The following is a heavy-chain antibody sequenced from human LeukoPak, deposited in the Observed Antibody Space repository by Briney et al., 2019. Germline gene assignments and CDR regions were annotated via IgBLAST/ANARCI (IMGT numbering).Heavy chain of an antibody. CDR3: ARDIYYYYYYIDV. Sequence: GGSLRLSCAASGFTFSSYSMNWVRPPPGKGLEWVSSISSYSSYIYYADSVKGRFTIFREDAKKSLYLLMISLRAEDTAVYYCARDIYYYYYYIDVWGKGTTVTVSS. CDR2: ISSYSSYI. CDR1: GFTFSSYS. V-gene: IGHV3-21*01. J-gene: IGHJ6*03.